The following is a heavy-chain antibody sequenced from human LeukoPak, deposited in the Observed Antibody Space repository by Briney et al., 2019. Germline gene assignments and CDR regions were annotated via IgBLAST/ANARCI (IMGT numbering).Heavy chain of an antibody. V-gene: IGHV3-66*01. CDR3: ARDGPSGDFDY. J-gene: IGHJ4*02. CDR2: IYSGGST. CDR1: GFTVSSSY. Sequence: PGGSLRLSCAASGFTVSSSYMSWVRQAPGKGLEWVSVIYSGGSTYYADSVKGRFTISRDNSKNTLYLQMNSLRAEDTAVYYCARDGPSGDFDYWGQGTLVTVSS.